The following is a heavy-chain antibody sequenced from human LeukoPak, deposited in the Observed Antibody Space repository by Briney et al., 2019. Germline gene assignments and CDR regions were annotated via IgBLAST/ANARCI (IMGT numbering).Heavy chain of an antibody. Sequence: SVKVSCKASGGIFSNHAVTWVRQAPGQGLEWMGRVIPMIGTAKYAQKFQGRVTFTADTSTNTAYMELSSLTSEDTALYFCAKGATVGKEALDIWGQGSLVTVSS. D-gene: IGHD1-14*01. CDR1: GGIFSNHA. CDR3: AKGATVGKEALDI. J-gene: IGHJ3*02. CDR2: VIPMIGTA. V-gene: IGHV1-69*04.